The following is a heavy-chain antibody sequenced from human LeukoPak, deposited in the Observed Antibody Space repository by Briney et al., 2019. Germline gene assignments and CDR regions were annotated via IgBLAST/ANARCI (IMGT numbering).Heavy chain of an antibody. CDR2: IYSGGGT. CDR3: ARGAVTVVAATL. D-gene: IGHD2-15*01. V-gene: IGHV3-53*01. CDR1: GFTVSRNY. Sequence: GGSLRLSCAASGFTVSRNYMTWVRQAPGKGLEWVSLIYSGGGTYYADSVKGRFTISRDNSKNTLYLQMNSLRAEDTAVYYCARGAVTVVAATLWGQGTLVTVSS. J-gene: IGHJ4*02.